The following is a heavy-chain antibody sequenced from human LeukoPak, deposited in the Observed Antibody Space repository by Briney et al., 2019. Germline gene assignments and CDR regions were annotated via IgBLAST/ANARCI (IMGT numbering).Heavy chain of an antibody. V-gene: IGHV1-18*01. CDR3: ARTGALAKYCSGGSCYSHYYYYMDV. CDR1: GYTFTSYG. Sequence: ASVKVSCKASGYTFTSYGISWVRQAPRQGLEWMGWISAYNGNTNYAQKLQGRVTMTTDTSTSTAYMELRSLRSDDTAVYYCARTGALAKYCSGGSCYSHYYYYMDVCGKGTTVTVSS. CDR2: ISAYNGNT. J-gene: IGHJ6*03. D-gene: IGHD2-15*01.